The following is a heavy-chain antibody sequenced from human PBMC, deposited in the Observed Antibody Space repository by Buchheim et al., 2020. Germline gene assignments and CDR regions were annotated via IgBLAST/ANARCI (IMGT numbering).Heavy chain of an antibody. D-gene: IGHD3-22*01. V-gene: IGHV3-20*01. CDR1: GFSYNDYG. CDR2: INWDGSRT. CDR3: ARHFYDTSGYYPGLDF. J-gene: IGHJ4*02. Sequence: EVQLVESGGGVARPGGSLRLSCATSGFSYNDYGMSWVRQVPGKGLEWVSGINWDGSRTVYGDSVKGRFTIIREHVQNSLHLQMNNLRAEDTALYHCARHFYDTSGYYPGLDFWGRGTL.